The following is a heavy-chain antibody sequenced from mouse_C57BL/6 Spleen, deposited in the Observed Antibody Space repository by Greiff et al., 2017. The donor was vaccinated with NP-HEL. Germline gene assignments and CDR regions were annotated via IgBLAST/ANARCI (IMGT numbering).Heavy chain of an antibody. Sequence: VQLVESDAELVKPGASVKISCKVSGYTFTDHTIHWMKQRPEQGLEWIGYIYPRDGSTKYNEKFKGKATLTADKSSSTAYMQLNSLTSEDSAVYFCAKISYDYDEDYYAMDYWGQGTSVTVSS. J-gene: IGHJ4*01. D-gene: IGHD2-4*01. CDR3: AKISYDYDEDYYAMDY. CDR1: GYTFTDHT. CDR2: IYPRDGST. V-gene: IGHV1-78*01.